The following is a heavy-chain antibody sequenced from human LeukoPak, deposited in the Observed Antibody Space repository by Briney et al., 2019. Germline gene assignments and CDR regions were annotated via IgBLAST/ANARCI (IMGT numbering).Heavy chain of an antibody. CDR3: ARELLGYGDRDGY. J-gene: IGHJ4*02. V-gene: IGHV3-21*01. D-gene: IGHD4-17*01. CDR1: GFTFSSYS. CDR2: ISSSSSYI. Sequence: GGSLKLSCAASGFTFSSYSMNWVRQAPGKGLEWVSSISSSSSYIYYADSVKSRFTISRDNAKNSLYLQMNSLRAEDTAVYYCARELLGYGDRDGYWGQGTLVTVSS.